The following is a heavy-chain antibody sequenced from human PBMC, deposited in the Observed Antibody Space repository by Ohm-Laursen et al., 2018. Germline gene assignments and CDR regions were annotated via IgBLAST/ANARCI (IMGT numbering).Heavy chain of an antibody. V-gene: IGHV4-34*01. J-gene: IGHJ4*02. D-gene: IGHD6-19*01. Sequence: TLSLTCAVYGGSFSGYDWSWIRQPPGKGLEWIGEINHIGRTNYNPSLKSRVTISVDTSKNQVSLKLTSVTAADTAVYYCAKVAVAAHFDYWGQGTLVTVSS. CDR3: AKVAVAAHFDY. CDR2: INHIGRT. CDR1: GGSFSGYD.